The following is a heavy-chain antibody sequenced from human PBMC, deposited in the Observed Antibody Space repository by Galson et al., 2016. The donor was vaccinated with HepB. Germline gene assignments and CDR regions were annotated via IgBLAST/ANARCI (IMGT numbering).Heavy chain of an antibody. V-gene: IGHV3-7*01. CDR3: GRDRAVRSIDQ. CDR2: IKRDGSQK. D-gene: IGHD6-19*01. CDR1: GFIFKNYW. J-gene: IGHJ4*02. Sequence: SLRLSCAASGFIFKNYWMAWVRQAPGQGLEWVANIKRDGSQKAYVDSVKGRFTISRDNSRNTLYLQMDSLRADDTAVYYCGRDRAVRSIDQWGQGALVTVSS.